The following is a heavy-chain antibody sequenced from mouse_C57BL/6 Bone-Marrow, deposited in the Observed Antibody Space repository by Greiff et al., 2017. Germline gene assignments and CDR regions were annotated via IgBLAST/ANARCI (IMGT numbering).Heavy chain of an antibody. Sequence: EVQLQQSGPELVKPGASVKISCKASGYTFTDYYMNWVKQSHGKSLEWIGDINPNNGGTSYNQKFKGKATLTVDKSSSTAYMELRSLTSEDSAVYYCARDYVEGAMDYWGQGTSVTVSS. V-gene: IGHV1-26*01. CDR3: ARDYVEGAMDY. J-gene: IGHJ4*01. D-gene: IGHD1-1*01. CDR1: GYTFTDYY. CDR2: INPNNGGT.